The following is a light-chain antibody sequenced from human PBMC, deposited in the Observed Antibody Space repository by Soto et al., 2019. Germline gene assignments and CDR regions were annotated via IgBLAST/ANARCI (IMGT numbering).Light chain of an antibody. J-gene: IGKJ1*01. CDR1: QNIIRH. V-gene: IGKV1-39*01. CDR2: AAS. CDR3: QHSYSMLIA. Sequence: DIQMTQSPSSLSASVGDGVTITCRASQNIIRHLNWYQHKPGRAPRLLIYAASTLQSGVPSRFTGSGSGTEFTLTVCGLQPEDFATYYRQHSYSMLIAVGQGTKVDIK.